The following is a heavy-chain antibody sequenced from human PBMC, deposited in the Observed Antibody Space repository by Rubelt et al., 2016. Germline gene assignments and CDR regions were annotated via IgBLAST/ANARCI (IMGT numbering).Heavy chain of an antibody. D-gene: IGHD6-13*01. Sequence: GQSLKISCKGSGYSFTSYWIGWVRQMPGKGLEWMGIIYPADSDIRYSPSFQGRVTISIDKSITTAYLQWSGLKASDTAMYYCARKPPYSSSWYSFDYWGQGTLVTVSS. CDR2: IYPADSDI. CDR3: ARKPPYSSSWYSFDY. J-gene: IGHJ4*02. CDR1: GYSFTSYW. V-gene: IGHV5-51*03.